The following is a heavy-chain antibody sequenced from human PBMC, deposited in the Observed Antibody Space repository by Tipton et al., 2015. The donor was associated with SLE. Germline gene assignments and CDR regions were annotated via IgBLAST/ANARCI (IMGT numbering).Heavy chain of an antibody. CDR2: IYHTGST. D-gene: IGHD3-10*01. J-gene: IGHJ5*01. V-gene: IGHV4-4*02. Sequence: TLSLTCVISGGSISTNSWWSWVRQSPGKGLEWLGQIYHTGSTRHNPSLKSRVTVSVDRSKNQFSLTLYSVTAADTAVYYCARGGSWFDSWGQGTPVTVSS. CDR1: GGSISTNSW. CDR3: ARGGSWFDS.